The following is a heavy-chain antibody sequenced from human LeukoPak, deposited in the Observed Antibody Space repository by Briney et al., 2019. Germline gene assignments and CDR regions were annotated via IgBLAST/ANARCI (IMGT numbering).Heavy chain of an antibody. D-gene: IGHD4-17*01. V-gene: IGHV5-51*01. CDR2: IYPGDSDT. J-gene: IGHJ5*02. CDR3: ARNYDDYDWFDP. CDR1: EYRFTRYW. Sequence: GESLKISCKGSEYRFTRYWIGWVRQMPGKGLEWMGIIYPGDSDTRYSPSFQGQVTISADKSISTAYLQWSSLKASDTAMYYCARNYDDYDWFDPWGQGTLVTVSS.